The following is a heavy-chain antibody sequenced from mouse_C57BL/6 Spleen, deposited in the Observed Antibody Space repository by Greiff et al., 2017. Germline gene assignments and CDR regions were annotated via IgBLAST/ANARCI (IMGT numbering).Heavy chain of an antibody. J-gene: IGHJ2*01. D-gene: IGHD3-1*01. CDR3: ARVGLPVFDY. CDR1: GFTFSDYY. Sequence: EVKLVESEGGLVQPGSSMKLSCTASGFTFSDYYMAWVRQVPEKGLEWVANINYDGSSTYYLDSLKSRFIISRDNAKNILYLQMSSLKSEDTATYYCARVGLPVFDYWGQGTTLTVSS. CDR2: INYDGSST. V-gene: IGHV5-16*01.